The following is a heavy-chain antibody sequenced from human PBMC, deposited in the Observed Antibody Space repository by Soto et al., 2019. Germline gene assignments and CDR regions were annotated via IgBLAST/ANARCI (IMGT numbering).Heavy chain of an antibody. V-gene: IGHV3-30-3*01. J-gene: IGHJ4*02. CDR3: ARGEVGATIIDY. CDR1: GFTFSSYA. D-gene: IGHD1-26*01. CDR2: ISYDGSNK. Sequence: QVQLVESGGGVVQPGRSLRLSCAASGFTFSSYAMHWVRQAPGKGLEWVAVISYDGSNKYYADSVKGRFTISRDNSKNTLYLQMNSLRAEDTAVYYCARGEVGATIIDYWGQGTLVTVSS.